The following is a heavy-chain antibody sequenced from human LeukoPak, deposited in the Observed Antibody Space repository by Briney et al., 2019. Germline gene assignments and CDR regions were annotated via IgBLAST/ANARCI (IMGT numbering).Heavy chain of an antibody. J-gene: IGHJ6*02. D-gene: IGHD6-13*01. Sequence: GGSLRLSCAASGFTFSSYGRHWVRQAPGKGLEWVAFIRYDGSNKYYADSVKGRFTISRDNSKNTLYLQMNSLRAEDTAVYYCAKDAEYSSSWYYYYYYGMDAWGQGTTVTVSS. CDR1: GFTFSSYG. CDR2: IRYDGSNK. V-gene: IGHV3-30*02. CDR3: AKDAEYSSSWYYYYYYGMDA.